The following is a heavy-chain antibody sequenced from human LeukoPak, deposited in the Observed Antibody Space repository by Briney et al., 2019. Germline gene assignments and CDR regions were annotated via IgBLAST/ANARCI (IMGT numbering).Heavy chain of an antibody. Sequence: SVNVSCKAFGATLNIGHAFIWARQAPGQGLQWMGRIIPFLGEVNYAQNFQGRVSFTADKSTATMYMEMKSLRLDDTAVYYCSPCGHAYDWFGPWGQGTLVTVSS. CDR3: SPCGHAYDWFGP. D-gene: IGHD5-12*01. CDR2: IIPFLGEV. V-gene: IGHV1-69*04. J-gene: IGHJ5*02. CDR1: GATLNIGHA.